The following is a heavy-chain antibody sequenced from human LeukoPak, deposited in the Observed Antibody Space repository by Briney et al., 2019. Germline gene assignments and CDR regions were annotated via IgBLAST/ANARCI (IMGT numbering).Heavy chain of an antibody. CDR2: ISSSSSYI. J-gene: IGHJ4*02. CDR3: AREEYSSGWALDY. D-gene: IGHD6-19*01. Sequence: GGSLRLSCAASGFTFSSYSMNWVRQAPGKGLGWVSSISSSSSYIYYADSVKGRFTISRDNAKNSLYLQMNSLRAEDTAVYYCAREEYSSGWALDYWGQGTLVTVSS. CDR1: GFTFSSYS. V-gene: IGHV3-21*01.